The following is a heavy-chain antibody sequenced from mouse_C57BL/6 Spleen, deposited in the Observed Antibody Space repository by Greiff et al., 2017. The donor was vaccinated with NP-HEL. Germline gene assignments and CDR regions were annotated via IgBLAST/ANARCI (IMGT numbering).Heavy chain of an antibody. V-gene: IGHV1-26*01. Sequence: VQLQQSGPELVKPGASVKISCKASGYTFTDYYMNWVKQSHGKSLEWIGDINPNNGGTSYNQKFKGKATLTVDKSSSTAYMELRSLTSEDSAVYYCARRDEGDAMDYWGQGTSVTVSS. J-gene: IGHJ4*01. CDR2: INPNNGGT. CDR1: GYTFTDYY. CDR3: ARRDEGDAMDY.